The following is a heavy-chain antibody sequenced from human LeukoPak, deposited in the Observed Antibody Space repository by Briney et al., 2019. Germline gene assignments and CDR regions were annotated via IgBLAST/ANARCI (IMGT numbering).Heavy chain of an antibody. CDR3: ARGDDYGVFDY. Sequence: GALRLSCAASGFTFSSYEMNWVRQAPGKGLEWVSYISSSGSTIYYADSVKGRFTISRDNAKNSLYLQMNSLRAEDTAVYYCARGDDYGVFDYWGQGTLVTVSS. J-gene: IGHJ4*02. D-gene: IGHD4-17*01. CDR1: GFTFSSYE. V-gene: IGHV3-48*03. CDR2: ISSSGSTI.